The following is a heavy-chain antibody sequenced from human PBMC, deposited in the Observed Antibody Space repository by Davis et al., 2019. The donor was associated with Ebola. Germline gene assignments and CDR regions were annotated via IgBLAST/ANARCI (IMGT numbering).Heavy chain of an antibody. CDR1: GFTFSSYS. V-gene: IGHV3-21*04. CDR2: ISSSSSYI. CDR3: TKGLTMEITPSPSDI. D-gene: IGHD4/OR15-4a*01. Sequence: GGSLRLSCAASGFTFSSYSMNWVRQAPGKGLEWVSSISSSSSYIYYADSVKGRFTISRDNAKNSLYLQMNSLRAEDTALYYCTKGLTMEITPSPSDIWGQGTMVTVSS. J-gene: IGHJ3*02.